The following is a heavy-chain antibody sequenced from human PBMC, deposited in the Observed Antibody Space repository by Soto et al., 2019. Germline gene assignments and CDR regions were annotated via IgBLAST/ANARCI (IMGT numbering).Heavy chain of an antibody. J-gene: IGHJ3*02. D-gene: IGHD6-13*01. CDR2: ISGSGGST. V-gene: IGHV3-23*01. CDR1: GFTFSSYA. CDR3: AKDRLAGSSSWESTDAFDI. Sequence: GWSLRLSCAASGFTFSSYAMSWVRQAPGKGLEWVSAISGSGGSTYYADSVKGRFTISRDNSKNTLYLQMNSLRAEDTAVYYCAKDRLAGSSSWESTDAFDIWGQGTMVTVSS.